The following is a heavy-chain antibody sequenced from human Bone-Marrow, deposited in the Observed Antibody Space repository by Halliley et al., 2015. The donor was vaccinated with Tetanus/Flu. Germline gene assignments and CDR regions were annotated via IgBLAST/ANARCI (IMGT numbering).Heavy chain of an antibody. CDR3: ARGDYSDNYDYFDL. J-gene: IGHJ5*02. D-gene: IGHD4-4*01. CDR1: GGSVNSGNHY. CDR2: IYYSGST. Sequence: LRLSCTVSGGSVNSGNHYWSWIRQHPGKGLEWIGYIYYSGSTYHNPSLKSRVNLSMDTSENKFSLTLNSVNAADTAVYYCARGDYSDNYDYFDLWGQGTLVSVSS. V-gene: IGHV4-31*02.